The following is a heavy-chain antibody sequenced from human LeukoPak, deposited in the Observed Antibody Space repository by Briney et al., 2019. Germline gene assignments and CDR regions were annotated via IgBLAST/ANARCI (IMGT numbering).Heavy chain of an antibody. D-gene: IGHD6-19*01. CDR3: ARTGKIQWLVPEYYFDY. J-gene: IGHJ4*02. CDR1: GGTFSSYA. CDR2: IIPILGIA. Sequence: VASVKVSCKASGGTFSSYAISWVRQAPGQGLEWMGRIIPILGIANYAQKFQGRVTITADKSTSTAYMELSSLRSEDTAVYYCARTGKIQWLVPEYYFDYWGQGTLVTVSS. V-gene: IGHV1-69*04.